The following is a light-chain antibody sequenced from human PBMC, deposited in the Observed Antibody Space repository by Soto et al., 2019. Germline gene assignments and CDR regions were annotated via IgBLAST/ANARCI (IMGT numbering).Light chain of an antibody. J-gene: IGLJ3*02. Sequence: QSALTQPPSASGSPGQSVTIYCTGTSSDVGASNYVSWYQQYTGKAPKLMIYEVTKRPSGVPDRFSGSKSGNTASLTVSGLQAEDEADYYCTSYVGNDIWVFGGGTKLTVL. CDR2: EVT. CDR1: SSDVGASNY. V-gene: IGLV2-8*01. CDR3: TSYVGNDIWV.